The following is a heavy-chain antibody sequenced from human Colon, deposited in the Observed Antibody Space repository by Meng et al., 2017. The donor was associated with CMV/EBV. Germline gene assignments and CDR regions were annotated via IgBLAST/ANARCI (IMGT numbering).Heavy chain of an antibody. CDR1: GGSISSGDYY. CDR3: ARDRGGGWFDP. CDR2: IYYSGST. J-gene: IGHJ5*02. D-gene: IGHD3-10*01. Sequence: LRLSCTVSGGSISSGDYYWSWIRQPPGKGLEWIGYIYYSGSTYYNPSLKSRVTISVDTSKNQFSLKLSSVTAADTAVYYCARDRGGGWFDPWGQGTLVTVSS. V-gene: IGHV4-30-4*08.